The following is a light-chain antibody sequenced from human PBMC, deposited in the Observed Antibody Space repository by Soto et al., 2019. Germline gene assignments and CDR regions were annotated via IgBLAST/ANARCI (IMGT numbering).Light chain of an antibody. CDR3: HSYDSSLSGWV. Sequence: QPVLTQPPSVSGAPGQRVTISCTGSSSNIGAGYGVHWYQQLPGTAPKLLIYGNNNRPSGVPDRFSGSKSGTSASLAITGLQAEDEADYYCHSYDSSLSGWVFGRGTKLTVL. V-gene: IGLV1-40*01. CDR1: SSNIGAGYG. J-gene: IGLJ3*02. CDR2: GNN.